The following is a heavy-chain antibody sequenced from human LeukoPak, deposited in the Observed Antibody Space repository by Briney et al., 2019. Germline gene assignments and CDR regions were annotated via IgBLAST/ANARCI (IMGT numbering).Heavy chain of an antibody. CDR2: ISGSGGST. CDR1: GFTFSSYA. D-gene: IGHD2-15*01. CDR3: AKAENPPSYCRGGSCYSYYFDY. V-gene: IGHV3-23*01. Sequence: GGSLRLSCAASGFTFSSYAMSWVRQAPGKGLEWVSAISGSGGSTYYADSVKGRFTISRDNSKNTLYLQMNSLRAEDTAVYYCAKAENPPSYCRGGSCYSYYFDYWGQGTLVTVSS. J-gene: IGHJ4*02.